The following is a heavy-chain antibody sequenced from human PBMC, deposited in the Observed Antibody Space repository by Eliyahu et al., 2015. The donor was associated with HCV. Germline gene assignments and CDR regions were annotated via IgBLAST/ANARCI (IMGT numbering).Heavy chain of an antibody. Sequence: QVQLQESGPGLVKPSETLSLTCTVSGYSISSGYYWGWIRQPPGKGLEWIGSIYHSGSTYYNPSLKSRVTISVDTSKNQFSLKLSSVTAADTAVYYCARDCLITMTQSQYNWFDPWGQGTLVTVSS. CDR3: ARDCLITMTQSQYNWFDP. CDR2: IYHSGST. CDR1: GYSISSGYY. V-gene: IGHV4-38-2*02. D-gene: IGHD3-22*01. J-gene: IGHJ5*02.